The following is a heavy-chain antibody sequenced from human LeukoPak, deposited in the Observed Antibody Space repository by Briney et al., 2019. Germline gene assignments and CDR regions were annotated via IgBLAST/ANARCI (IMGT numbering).Heavy chain of an antibody. CDR1: GYTFTSYA. CDR3: ARVAVELPAGILWYYYYGMDV. Sequence: ASVKVSCKASGYTFTSYAINWVRQAPGQGLEWMGRMIPNRGITGYAQKFQGRVTMTTNNSISTAYMELSSLRSEDTAVYYCARVAVELPAGILWYYYYGMDVWGQGTTVTVSS. V-gene: IGHV1-8*01. CDR2: MIPNRGIT. D-gene: IGHD2-2*01. J-gene: IGHJ6*02.